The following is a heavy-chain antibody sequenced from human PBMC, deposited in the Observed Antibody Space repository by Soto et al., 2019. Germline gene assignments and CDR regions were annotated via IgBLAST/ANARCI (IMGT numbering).Heavy chain of an antibody. Sequence: SETLSLTCAVYGGSFSGYYWSWIRQPPGKGLEWIGEINHSGGTNYNPSLKSRVTISVDTSKNQFSLKLSSVTAADTAVYYCARGVVVPAAIRACMDVWGQGTTVTVS. V-gene: IGHV4-34*01. CDR3: ARGVVVPAAIRACMDV. CDR1: GGSFSGYY. J-gene: IGHJ6*02. CDR2: INHSGGT. D-gene: IGHD2-2*01.